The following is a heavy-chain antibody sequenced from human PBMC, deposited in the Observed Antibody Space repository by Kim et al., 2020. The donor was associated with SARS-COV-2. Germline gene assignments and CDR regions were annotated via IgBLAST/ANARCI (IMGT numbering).Heavy chain of an antibody. CDR1: GFTVSSNY. CDR3: ATEWLGGNNPPYYYYYGMDV. D-gene: IGHD6-19*01. J-gene: IGHJ6*02. CDR2: IYSGGST. Sequence: GGSLRLSCAASGFTVSSNYMSWVRQAPGKGLEWVSVIYSGGSTYYADSVKGRFTISRHNSKNTLYLQMNSLRAEDTAVYYCATEWLGGNNPPYYYYYGMDVWGQGTTVTVSS. V-gene: IGHV3-53*04.